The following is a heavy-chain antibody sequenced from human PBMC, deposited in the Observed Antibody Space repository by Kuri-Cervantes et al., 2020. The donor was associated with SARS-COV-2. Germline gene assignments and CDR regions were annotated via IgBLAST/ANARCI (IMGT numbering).Heavy chain of an antibody. CDR3: ARLVTTDYYYYYIDV. J-gene: IGHJ6*03. CDR2: IFYTGIT. Sequence: GSLRLSCTVSGASISDYYWSWIRQPPGKGLEWIGYIFYTGITNYNPSLKSRVTISLDTSKNQLSLKLSSVTAADTAVYYCARLVTTDYYYYYIDVWGKGTTVTVSS. CDR1: GASISDYY. D-gene: IGHD4-17*01. V-gene: IGHV4-59*12.